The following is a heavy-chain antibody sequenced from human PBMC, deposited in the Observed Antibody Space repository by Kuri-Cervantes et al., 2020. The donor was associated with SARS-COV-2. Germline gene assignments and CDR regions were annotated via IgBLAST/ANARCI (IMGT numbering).Heavy chain of an antibody. J-gene: IGHJ6*02. CDR3: AREGSLVPKDYYYGMDV. V-gene: IGHV1-8*01. CDR2: MNPNSGST. CDR1: GYTFTSYD. Sequence: ASVKVSCKASGYTFTSYDINWVRQATGQGLEWMGWMNPNSGSTGYAQKLQGRVTMTRNTSISTAYMELSSLRSEDTAVYYCAREGSLVPKDYYYGMDVWGQGTTVTVSS.